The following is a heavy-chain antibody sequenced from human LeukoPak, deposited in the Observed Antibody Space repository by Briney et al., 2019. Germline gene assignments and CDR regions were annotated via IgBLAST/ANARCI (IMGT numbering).Heavy chain of an antibody. V-gene: IGHV1-18*01. CDR2: ISAYNGNT. CDR1: GYTFTSYG. CDR3: ARLVVVAATRKIDYYYYGMDV. J-gene: IGHJ6*02. Sequence: ASVKVSCKASGYTFTSYGISWVRQAPGQGLEWMGWISAYNGNTNYAQKLQGRVTMTTDTSTSTAYMEPRSLRSDDTAVYYCARLVVVAATRKIDYYYYGMDVWGQGTTVTVSS. D-gene: IGHD2-15*01.